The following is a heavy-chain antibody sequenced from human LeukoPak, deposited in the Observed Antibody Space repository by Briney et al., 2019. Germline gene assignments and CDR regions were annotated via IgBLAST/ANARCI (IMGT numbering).Heavy chain of an antibody. CDR2: IRYDGSNK. D-gene: IGHD1-1*01. CDR1: GFTFSSYG. Sequence: GGSLRLSCAASGFTFSSYGMHWVRQAPGKGLEWVAFIRYDGSNKYYADSVKGRYTISRDNSKNTLYLQMNSLRAEDTAVYYCAKRTRNPFDYWGQGTLVTVSS. V-gene: IGHV3-30*02. J-gene: IGHJ4*02. CDR3: AKRTRNPFDY.